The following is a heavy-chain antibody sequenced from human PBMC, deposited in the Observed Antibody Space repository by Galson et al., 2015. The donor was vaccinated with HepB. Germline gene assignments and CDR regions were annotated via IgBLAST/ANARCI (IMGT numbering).Heavy chain of an antibody. CDR2: INWDDSK. Sequence: PALVKPTQTLTLTCSFSGFSLTTTGMCVSWIRQPPGKALEWLAVINWDDSKYYSPSLKTRLTISSDTSKNQVVLTMTNMDPVDTATYYCARIRGAVAGSFNFWGQGTLITVSS. J-gene: IGHJ4*02. V-gene: IGHV2-70*01. CDR3: ARIRGAVAGSFNF. D-gene: IGHD6-19*01. CDR1: GFSLTTTGMC.